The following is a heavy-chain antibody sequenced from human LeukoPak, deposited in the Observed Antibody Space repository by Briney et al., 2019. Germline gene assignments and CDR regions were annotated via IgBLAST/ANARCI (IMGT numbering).Heavy chain of an antibody. V-gene: IGHV4-34*01. Sequence: SETLSLTCAVYGGSLSGYYWSWIRQPPGKGLEWIGEIHYSGATNYGPSLKSRATISADMSNNRLSLRLTSVTVADTAVFYCARGNLDGYYFDYWGQGTQVTVSS. CDR2: IHYSGAT. D-gene: IGHD3/OR15-3a*01. CDR3: ARGNLDGYYFDY. J-gene: IGHJ4*02. CDR1: GGSLSGYY.